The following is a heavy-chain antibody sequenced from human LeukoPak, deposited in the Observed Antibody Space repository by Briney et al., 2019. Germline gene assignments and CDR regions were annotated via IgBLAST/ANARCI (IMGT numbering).Heavy chain of an antibody. CDR1: GGSISGYY. J-gene: IGHJ6*02. V-gene: IGHV4-59*01. CDR3: ARDLYYYDSSGYYPYYYYGMDV. D-gene: IGHD3-22*01. Sequence: PSETLSLTCTVSGGSISGYYWNWIRQPPGKGLEWIGYIYYSGSTNYNPSLKSRVTISVDTSKNQFSLKLSSVTAADTAVYYCARDLYYYDSSGYYPYYYYGMDVWGQGTTVTVSS. CDR2: IYYSGST.